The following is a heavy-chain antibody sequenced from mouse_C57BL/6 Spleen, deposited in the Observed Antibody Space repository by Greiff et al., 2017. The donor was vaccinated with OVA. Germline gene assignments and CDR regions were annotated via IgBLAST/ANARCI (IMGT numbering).Heavy chain of an antibody. J-gene: IGHJ1*03. CDR1: GYPFTSYW. Sequence: QVQLQQPGTELVKPGASVKLSCKASGYPFTSYWMHWVKQRPGQGLEWIGNLNPSNGGTNYHETFKSKATLTVDKSSSTAYMQLISLTSEDSAVDDCASGISYVRYFDVWGTGTTVTVSS. D-gene: IGHD1-1*01. V-gene: IGHV1-53*01. CDR2: LNPSNGGT. CDR3: ASGISYVRYFDV.